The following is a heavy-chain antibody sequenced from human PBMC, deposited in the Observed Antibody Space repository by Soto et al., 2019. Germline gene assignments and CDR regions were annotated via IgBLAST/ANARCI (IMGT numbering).Heavy chain of an antibody. D-gene: IGHD2-8*02. CDR1: GGSFSGYY. CDR2: INHSGST. V-gene: IGHV4-34*01. J-gene: IGHJ4*02. CDR3: ARDKITGLFDD. Sequence: PSETLSLTCAVYGGSFSGYYWTWIRQPPGTGLEWIGEINHSGSTNYNPSLKSRVTISVDTSKNQLSLKLTSVTAADTAVYYCARDKITGLFDDSGQGTLVTVSS.